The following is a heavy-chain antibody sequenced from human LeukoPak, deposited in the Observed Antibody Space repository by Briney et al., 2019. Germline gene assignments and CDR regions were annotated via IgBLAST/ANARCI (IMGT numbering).Heavy chain of an antibody. Sequence: PGRSLRLSCAASGFTFDDYAMHWVRQAPGKGLEWVSGISWNSGSIGYADSVKGRFTISRDNAKNSLYLQMNSLRAEDTAVYYCARGSGGLGYYYYYYMDVWGKGTTVTVSS. CDR3: ARGSGGLGYYYYYYMDV. CDR1: GFTFDDYA. D-gene: IGHD3-16*01. CDR2: ISWNSGSI. J-gene: IGHJ6*03. V-gene: IGHV3-9*01.